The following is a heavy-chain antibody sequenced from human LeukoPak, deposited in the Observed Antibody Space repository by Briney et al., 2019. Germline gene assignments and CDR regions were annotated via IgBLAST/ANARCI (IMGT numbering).Heavy chain of an antibody. CDR1: GGSISGYY. CDR2: IYYSGST. J-gene: IGHJ3*02. V-gene: IGHV4-59*01. Sequence: PSETLSLTCTVSGGSISGYYWSWIRQPPGKGLEWIGYIYYSGSTNYNPSLKSRVTISVDTPKNQFSLKLSSVTAADTAVYYCARVDGELWFGELLAFDIWGQGTMVTVSS. CDR3: ARVDGELWFGELLAFDI. D-gene: IGHD3-10*01.